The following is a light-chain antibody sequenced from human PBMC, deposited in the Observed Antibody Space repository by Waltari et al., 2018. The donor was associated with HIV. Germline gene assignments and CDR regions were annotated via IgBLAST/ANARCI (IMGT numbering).Light chain of an antibody. V-gene: IGKV1-12*01. CDR1: QNIGRS. CDR3: QQATTVPHT. J-gene: IGKJ2*01. Sequence: IQMTQSPSYVSESVGGGVSISCRASQNIGRSLAWYQLKPGKAPKLVVYEASRLNDGVPARFHGTGSRSNFTLDINNLQSEDFATYVCQQATTVPHTFG. CDR2: EAS.